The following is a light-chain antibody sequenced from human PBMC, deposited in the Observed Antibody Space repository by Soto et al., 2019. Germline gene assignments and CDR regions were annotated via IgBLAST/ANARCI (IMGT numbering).Light chain of an antibody. CDR3: QQYNNWPWT. Sequence: EIVLTQSPATLSVPPGGRATLSCRASESISDNLAWYQQKPGQHPRLLINSASSSATGFTGRFSGSGSGTAFNLPISSLQSEDVAVYYCQQYNNWPWTFGEGTKVDIK. CDR1: ESISDN. CDR2: SAS. V-gene: IGKV3-15*01. J-gene: IGKJ1*01.